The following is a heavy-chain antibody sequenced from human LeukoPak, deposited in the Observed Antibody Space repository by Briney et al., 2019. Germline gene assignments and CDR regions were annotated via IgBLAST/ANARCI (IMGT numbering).Heavy chain of an antibody. J-gene: IGHJ3*02. CDR3: AKANVKYCSGGSCFDAFDI. D-gene: IGHD2-15*01. CDR1: GGSISSYY. V-gene: IGHV3-23*01. CDR2: ISHSGGTT. Sequence: PSETLSLTCTVSGGSISSYYWSWVRQAPGKRPEWVSAISHSGGTTYYADSVKGRFTITRDNSKNTLYLQMNSLRAEDTAVYYCAKANVKYCSGGSCFDAFDIWGQGTMVTVSS.